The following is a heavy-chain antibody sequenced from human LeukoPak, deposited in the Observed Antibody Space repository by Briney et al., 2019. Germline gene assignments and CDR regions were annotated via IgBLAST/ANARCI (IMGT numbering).Heavy chain of an antibody. J-gene: IGHJ3*02. CDR1: GFTFSSYW. CDR3: ARARRLFIAAAGTRI. Sequence: GGSLRLSCAASGFTFSSYWMSWVRQAPGKGLEWVANIKQDGSEKYYVDSVKGRFTISRDNAKNSLYLQMNSLRAEDTAVYYCARARRLFIAAAGTRIWGQGTMVTVSS. V-gene: IGHV3-7*01. D-gene: IGHD6-13*01. CDR2: IKQDGSEK.